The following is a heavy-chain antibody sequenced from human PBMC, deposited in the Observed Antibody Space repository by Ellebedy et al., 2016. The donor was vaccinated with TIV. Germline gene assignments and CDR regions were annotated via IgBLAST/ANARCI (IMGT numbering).Heavy chain of an antibody. Sequence: GESLKISCAASGFTFSSYSMNWVRQAPGKGLEWVSSISSSSSYIYYADSVKGRFTISRDNAKNSLYLQMNSLRAEDTAVYYCAKGSMVRGVFDYWGQGTLVTVSS. CDR1: GFTFSSYS. V-gene: IGHV3-21*04. J-gene: IGHJ4*02. D-gene: IGHD3-10*01. CDR2: ISSSSSYI. CDR3: AKGSMVRGVFDY.